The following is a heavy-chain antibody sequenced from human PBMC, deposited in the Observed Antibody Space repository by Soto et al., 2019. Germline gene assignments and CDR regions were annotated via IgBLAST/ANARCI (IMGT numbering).Heavy chain of an antibody. J-gene: IGHJ5*02. D-gene: IGHD3-22*01. V-gene: IGHV3-23*01. Sequence: PGGSLRLSCAASGFTFSNYAMNWVRQAPGKGLEWVAGISSSGGSTYYADSVKGRFTISRDNSKNTLYLQMNSLRAEDTAVYYCAKDVFAYYDSSGYVFDPWGQGTLVTVSS. CDR2: ISSSGGST. CDR3: AKDVFAYYDSSGYVFDP. CDR1: GFTFSNYA.